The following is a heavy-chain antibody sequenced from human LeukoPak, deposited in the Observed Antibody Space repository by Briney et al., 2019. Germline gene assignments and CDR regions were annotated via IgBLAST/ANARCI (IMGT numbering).Heavy chain of an antibody. CDR2: IWYDGSTK. CDR3: ARDSGFGELVTYYFDY. CDR1: GFNFSNYA. V-gene: IGHV3-33*01. J-gene: IGHJ4*02. D-gene: IGHD3-10*01. Sequence: PGRSLRLSCAASGFNFSNYAMHWVREVPGKGLEGVAVIWYDGSTKFYANYVKGRFTVSRDNSKNTLYLQMNILRPEDTAIYYCARDSGFGELVTYYFDYWGQGTLVTVSS.